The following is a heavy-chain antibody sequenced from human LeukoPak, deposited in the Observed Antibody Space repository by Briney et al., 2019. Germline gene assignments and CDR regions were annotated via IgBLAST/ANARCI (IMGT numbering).Heavy chain of an antibody. CDR2: MNRDGSEK. J-gene: IGHJ6*02. CDR3: ARDGGIIRFGGQDV. V-gene: IGHV3-7*01. CDR1: GFTFSSYW. D-gene: IGHD3-16*01. Sequence: GGSLRLSCAASGFTFSSYWLSWVRQAPGKGLEWVANMNRDGSEKNYVDSMKGRITISRDNAKNSLCLQMNSLRVEDTAVYYCARDGGIIRFGGQDVWGQGTTVTVS.